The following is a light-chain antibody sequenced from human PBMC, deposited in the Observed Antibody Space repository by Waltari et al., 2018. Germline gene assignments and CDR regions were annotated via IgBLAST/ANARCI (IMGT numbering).Light chain of an antibody. CDR3: SSYTGSNTLV. CDR2: EVS. CDR1: SSDVGAYNY. J-gene: IGLJ2*01. V-gene: IGLV2-14*01. Sequence: QSALTQPASVSGSPGQPITISCTGTSSDVGAYNYASWYHQHPGKAPKLIISEVSNRPSGISNRFSGSKSGNTASLTISGLQAEDEADYYCSSYTGSNTLVFGGGTKLTVL.